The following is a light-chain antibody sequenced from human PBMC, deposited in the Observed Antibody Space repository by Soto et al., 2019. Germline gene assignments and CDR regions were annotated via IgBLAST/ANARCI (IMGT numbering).Light chain of an antibody. Sequence: EIVLTQSPGNLSLSPGQRATLPCRASQSISSTSLAWYQQKPGQAPRLLIYGASSRATGIPDRFSGSGSGTDFTLTISRLEPEDFAVYYCQQYDTSPFTFGPGTKVDIK. V-gene: IGKV3-20*01. CDR2: GAS. CDR1: QSISSTS. J-gene: IGKJ3*01. CDR3: QQYDTSPFT.